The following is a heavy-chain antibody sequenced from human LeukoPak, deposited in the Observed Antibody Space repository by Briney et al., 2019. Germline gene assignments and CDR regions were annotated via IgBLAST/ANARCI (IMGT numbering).Heavy chain of an antibody. CDR2: INHSGST. D-gene: IGHD4-17*01. Sequence: PSETLSLTCAVYGGSFSGYYWSWIRQPPGKGLEWIGEINHSGSTNYNPSLKSRVTISVDASKNQFSLKLSSVTAADTAVYYCARALYGDYENYFDYWGQGTLVTVSS. V-gene: IGHV4-34*01. J-gene: IGHJ4*02. CDR3: ARALYGDYENYFDY. CDR1: GGSFSGYY.